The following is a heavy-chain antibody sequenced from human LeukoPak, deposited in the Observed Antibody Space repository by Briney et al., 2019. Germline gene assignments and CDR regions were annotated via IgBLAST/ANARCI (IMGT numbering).Heavy chain of an antibody. V-gene: IGHV1-69*13. CDR2: IIPIFGTA. D-gene: IGHD6-13*01. CDR3: ARVRYSSSWYFDY. J-gene: IGHJ4*02. Sequence: SVTVSCMASVGTLSNYAISWVRPAPGQGLEWRGGIIPIFGTANYAQKFQGRVTITADESTSTAYMELSSLRSEDTAVYYCARVRYSSSWYFDYWGQGTLVTVSS. CDR1: VGTLSNYA.